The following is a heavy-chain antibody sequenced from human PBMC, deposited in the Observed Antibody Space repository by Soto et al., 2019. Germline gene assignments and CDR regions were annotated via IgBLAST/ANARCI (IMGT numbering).Heavy chain of an antibody. J-gene: IGHJ6*02. D-gene: IGHD2-2*01. CDR2: IIPILGIA. CDR1: GGTFSSYT. V-gene: IGHV1-69*08. CDR3: ARDECLEAGAAMKFLGHYYYGMDV. Sequence: QVQLVQSGAEVKKPGSSVKVSCKASGGTFSSYTISWVRQAPGQGLEWMGRIIPILGIANYAQKFQGRVTITADKSTSTAYMELSSLRSEDTAVYYCARDECLEAGAAMKFLGHYYYGMDVWGQGTTVTVSS.